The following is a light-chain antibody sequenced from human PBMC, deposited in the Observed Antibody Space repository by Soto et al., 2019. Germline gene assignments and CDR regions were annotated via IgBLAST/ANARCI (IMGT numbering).Light chain of an antibody. CDR2: AAS. CDR3: LQHNSFPLT. Sequence: DIQMTQSPSSLSASVGDRVTITCRASQGMRNDLGWYQQKAGKAPKRLIYAASSLQSGVPSRFSGSGSGTEFTLTISSLQPEDFATYYCLQHNSFPLTFGGGTKVEIE. CDR1: QGMRND. J-gene: IGKJ4*01. V-gene: IGKV1-17*01.